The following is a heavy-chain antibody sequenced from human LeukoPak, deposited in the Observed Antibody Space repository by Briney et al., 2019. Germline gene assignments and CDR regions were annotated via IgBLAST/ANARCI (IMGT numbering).Heavy chain of an antibody. D-gene: IGHD1-26*01. CDR2: MNPNSGNT. V-gene: IGHV1-8*01. CDR3: ARSYQDYYGMDV. J-gene: IGHJ6*02. CDR1: GYTFTSYD. Sequence: ASVKVSCKAPGYTFTSYDINWVRQATGQGLEWMGWMNPNSGNTGYAQKFQGRVTMTRNTSISTAYMELSSLRSEDTAVYYCARSYQDYYGMDVWGQGTTVTVSS.